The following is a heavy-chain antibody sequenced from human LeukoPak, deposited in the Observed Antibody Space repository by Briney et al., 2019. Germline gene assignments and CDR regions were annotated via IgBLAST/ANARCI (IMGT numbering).Heavy chain of an antibody. CDR3: ARDPIYSSVAFDI. D-gene: IGHD5-18*01. J-gene: IGHJ3*02. CDR1: GGSISSGSYY. Sequence: KPSETLSLTCTVSGGSISSGSYYWSWIRQPAGKGLEWIGRIYTSGSTNYNPSLKSRVTISVDTSKNQFSLKLSSVTAADTAVYYCARDPIYSSVAFDIWGQGTMVTVSS. CDR2: IYTSGST. V-gene: IGHV4-61*02.